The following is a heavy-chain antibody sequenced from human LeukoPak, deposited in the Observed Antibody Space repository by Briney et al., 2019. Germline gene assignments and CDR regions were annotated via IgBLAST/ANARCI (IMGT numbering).Heavy chain of an antibody. D-gene: IGHD2-21*02. CDR3: ASYCGGDCYSEDAFDI. CDR2: ISSSSSYI. J-gene: IGHJ3*02. V-gene: IGHV3-21*01. CDR1: GFTFSSYG. Sequence: PGGSLRLSCAASGFTFSSYGMHWVRQAPGKGLEWVSSISSSSSYIYYADSVKGRFTISRDNAKNSLYLQMNSLRAEDTAVYYCASYCGGDCYSEDAFDIWGQGTMVTVSS.